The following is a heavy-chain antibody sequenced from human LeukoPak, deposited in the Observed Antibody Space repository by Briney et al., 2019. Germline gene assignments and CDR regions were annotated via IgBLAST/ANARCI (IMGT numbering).Heavy chain of an antibody. D-gene: IGHD2-21*01. V-gene: IGHV4-59*08. Sequence: SETLSLTCTVSGGSISRYYWSWIRQPPGKGLERIGYIDDSGRTNYNPSLKSRVTISVATSKNQFSLKLISESAADTAVYYCARHGGAYSFDYWGQGTLVTVSS. CDR1: GGSISRYY. CDR3: ARHGGAYSFDY. CDR2: IDDSGRT. J-gene: IGHJ4*02.